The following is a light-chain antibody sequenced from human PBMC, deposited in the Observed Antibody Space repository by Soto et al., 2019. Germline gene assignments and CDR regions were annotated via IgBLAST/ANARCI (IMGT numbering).Light chain of an antibody. J-gene: IGKJ2*01. CDR3: QQYGNSPPRT. V-gene: IGKV3-20*01. CDR2: GAS. CDR1: QSVRSNY. Sequence: EIVLTQSPGTLSLSPGERATLSCRASQSVRSNYLSWYQQKPGQAPRLLIYGASSRATGIPDRFSGSGSGTDFSITISRLEHEDVAVYYCQQYGNSPPRTFGQGTKLEIK.